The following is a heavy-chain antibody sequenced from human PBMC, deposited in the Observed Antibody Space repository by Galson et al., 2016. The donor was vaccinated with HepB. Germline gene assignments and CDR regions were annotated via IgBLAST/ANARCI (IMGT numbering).Heavy chain of an antibody. Sequence: SVKVSCKASGYSFISHGISWVRQAPGQGLEWVGCISGYGANTYYAHTVKGRVTMTTDTHKNTAYMELSSLRSEDTAVYYCVTAGPRKGVPWRDFDNWGQGTRVTVSS. CDR1: GYSFISHG. CDR2: ISGYGANT. D-gene: IGHD3-3*01. CDR3: VTAGPRKGVPWRDFDN. J-gene: IGHJ4*02. V-gene: IGHV1-18*01.